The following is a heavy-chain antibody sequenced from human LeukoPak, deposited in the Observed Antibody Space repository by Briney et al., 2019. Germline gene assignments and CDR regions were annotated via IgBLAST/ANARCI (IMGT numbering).Heavy chain of an antibody. D-gene: IGHD1-26*01. V-gene: IGHV3-49*04. Sequence: SGGSLRLSCTASGFTFGNYAVTWVRQAPGEGLEWVGFIRSKPYGGTAEYAASVQGRFTISRDDSKTIAYLEMNSLKTEDTAVYYCSRYGFVGADFDYWGRGTLVTVSS. CDR1: GFTFGNYA. CDR2: IRSKPYGGTA. J-gene: IGHJ4*02. CDR3: SRYGFVGADFDY.